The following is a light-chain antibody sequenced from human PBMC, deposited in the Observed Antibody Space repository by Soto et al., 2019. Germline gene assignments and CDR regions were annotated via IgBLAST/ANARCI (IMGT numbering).Light chain of an antibody. J-gene: IGKJ4*01. CDR1: QNVRSF. Sequence: EIVLTQSPATLSLSPGERATLSCRASQNVRSFLVWYQQKPGQAPRLLIYNASTRATGIPARFSGSGSGTDFTLTINSLEPEDFAVYHCQQRSNWPLTFGGGTKVDIK. CDR2: NAS. CDR3: QQRSNWPLT. V-gene: IGKV3-11*01.